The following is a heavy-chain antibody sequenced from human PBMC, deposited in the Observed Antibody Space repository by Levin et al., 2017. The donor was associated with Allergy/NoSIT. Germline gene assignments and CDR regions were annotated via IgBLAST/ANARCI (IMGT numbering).Heavy chain of an antibody. CDR2: IYHSGRT. CDR3: ARSGDSYGDYGY. V-gene: IGHV4-4*02. CDR1: GGSISSINW. J-gene: IGHJ4*02. Sequence: GSLRLSCAVSGGSISSINWWTWLRQPPGKGLEWIGEIYHSGRTNYNPSLKTRITISVDKSKNQFSLKMNSVTAADTALYYCARSGDSYGDYGYWGQGILVSVSS. D-gene: IGHD4-17*01.